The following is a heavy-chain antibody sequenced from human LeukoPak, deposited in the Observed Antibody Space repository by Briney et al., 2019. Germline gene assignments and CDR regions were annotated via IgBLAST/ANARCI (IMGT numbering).Heavy chain of an antibody. Sequence: LAGGSLRLSCAASGFTFSSYAMSWVRQAPGKGLEWVSAIGATSGTTFYADSVKGRFTVSRDNSQNTLYLQMAGLRAEDTAIYYCARALSYWNYFDSWGQGTLVTVSS. CDR1: GFTFSSYA. J-gene: IGHJ4*02. D-gene: IGHD1-1*01. CDR2: IGATSGTT. CDR3: ARALSYWNYFDS. V-gene: IGHV3-23*01.